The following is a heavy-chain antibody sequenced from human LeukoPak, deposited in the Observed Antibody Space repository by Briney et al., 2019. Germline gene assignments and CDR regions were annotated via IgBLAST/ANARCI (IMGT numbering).Heavy chain of an antibody. CDR3: ARDYYG. J-gene: IGHJ4*02. CDR1: GGSFSGYY. CDR2: INHSGST. Sequence: SETLSLTCAVCGGSFSGYYWSWIRQPPGKGLEWIGEINHSGSTNYNPSLKSRVTISVDTSKNQFSLKLSSVTAADTAVYYCARDYYGWGQGTLVTVSS. V-gene: IGHV4-34*01. D-gene: IGHD3-10*01.